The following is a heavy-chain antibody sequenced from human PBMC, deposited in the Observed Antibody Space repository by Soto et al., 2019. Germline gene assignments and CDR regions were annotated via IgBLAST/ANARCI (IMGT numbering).Heavy chain of an antibody. J-gene: IGHJ4*02. Sequence: QVHLQESGPKQVKSSETLSLTCTVSGGSINAFYWNWIRQAPGKGLEWIGYISWSGNNKHSPSLSSSVSMSVDTSTNTFSLSLKSVTAADTAVYYCGRGWADLLSGVWLSFDYWGRGTPVTVPS. CDR2: ISWSGNN. CDR1: GGSINAFY. V-gene: IGHV4-59*13. D-gene: IGHD2-21*01. CDR3: GRGWADLLSGVWLSFDY.